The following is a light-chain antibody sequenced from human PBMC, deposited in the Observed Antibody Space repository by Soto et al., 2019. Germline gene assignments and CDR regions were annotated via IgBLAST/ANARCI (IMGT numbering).Light chain of an antibody. CDR1: QSVSSN. Sequence: EIVMTQSPATLSVSPGERATLSCRASQSVSSNLAWYQQKPGQAPRLLIYNASTRATGIPARFSGSGSGTEFTLTIGSLQSEDFAIDYCQQYNNWPYTFGQGTTLEIK. CDR2: NAS. J-gene: IGKJ2*01. V-gene: IGKV3-15*01. CDR3: QQYNNWPYT.